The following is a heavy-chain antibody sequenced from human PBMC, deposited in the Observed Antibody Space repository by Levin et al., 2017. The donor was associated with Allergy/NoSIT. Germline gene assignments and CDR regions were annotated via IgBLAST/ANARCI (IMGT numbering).Heavy chain of an antibody. D-gene: IGHD3-3*01. J-gene: IGHJ6*03. CDR2: IHHSGST. V-gene: IGHV4-34*01. CDR3: ARGARDTIFGVLTMGPRYYYYMDV. CDR1: GGSFSNYY. Sequence: SETLSLTCAVYGGSFSNYYWSWIRQPPGKGLEWIGEIHHSGSTKYNPSLKSRVTISVDTSKNQFSLKLTSVTAADTAVYYCARGARDTIFGVLTMGPRYYYYMDVWGKGTTVTVSS.